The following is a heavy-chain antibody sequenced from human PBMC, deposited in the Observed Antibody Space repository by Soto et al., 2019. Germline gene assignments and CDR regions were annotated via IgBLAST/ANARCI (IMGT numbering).Heavy chain of an antibody. V-gene: IGHV3-30-3*01. CDR1: GFTFSSHS. J-gene: IGHJ4*02. D-gene: IGHD1-26*01. CDR3: AREWSTSVDLDF. Sequence: QVQLVESGGGVVQPGRSLRLSCAASGFTFSSHSIQWVRQAPGKGLEWVAVISYDGSIKYYADSVKGRFTISRDNSKNTAYLQMNAPRAEDKAVFYCAREWSTSVDLDFCGQGNLVIVSS. CDR2: ISYDGSIK.